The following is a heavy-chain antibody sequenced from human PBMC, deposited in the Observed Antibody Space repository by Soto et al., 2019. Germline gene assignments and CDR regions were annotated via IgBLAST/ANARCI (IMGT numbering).Heavy chain of an antibody. J-gene: IGHJ4*02. CDR1: GFTFSGYA. V-gene: IGHV3-23*01. Sequence: EVQLLDSGGGLVQPGGSLRLSCAASGFTFSGYAMTWVRQAPGKGLEWVSGISGSGTFTYYADSVKGRFTISRDNSKNTLYLQMNSLGAKDTAIYYCAKSVGDADRYFDWLFPPDYWGQGTLVTVSS. CDR2: ISGSGTFT. D-gene: IGHD3-9*01. CDR3: AKSVGDADRYFDWLFPPDY.